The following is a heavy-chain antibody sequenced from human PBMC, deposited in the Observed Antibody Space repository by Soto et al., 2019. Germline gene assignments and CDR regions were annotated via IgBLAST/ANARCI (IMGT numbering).Heavy chain of an antibody. Sequence: QVLLQESGPGLVQPSGTLSLSCVVSGVSIGSNYYWGWVRQPPGKGLEWLGDMSHIGSVNYNPSLKSRVTISMDKSQNQFSLKLDSMTSADTAVYYCARSFGLYAVDYWGQGTLVIVSS. CDR1: GVSIGSNYY. CDR3: ARSFGLYAVDY. V-gene: IGHV4-4*02. J-gene: IGHJ4*02. D-gene: IGHD6-19*01. CDR2: MSHIGSV.